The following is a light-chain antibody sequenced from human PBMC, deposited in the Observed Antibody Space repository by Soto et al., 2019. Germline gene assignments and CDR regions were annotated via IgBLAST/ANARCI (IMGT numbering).Light chain of an antibody. Sequence: QSALTQPPSASGSPEQSVTISCTGTSIDVGGYNYVSWYQHHPGKAPKLMIYGVNKRPSGVPDRFSGSKSGNTASLTVSGLQAEDEADYYCSSYAGSNNFVVFGGGTKVTVL. CDR3: SSYAGSNNFVV. V-gene: IGLV2-8*01. CDR1: SIDVGGYNY. CDR2: GVN. J-gene: IGLJ2*01.